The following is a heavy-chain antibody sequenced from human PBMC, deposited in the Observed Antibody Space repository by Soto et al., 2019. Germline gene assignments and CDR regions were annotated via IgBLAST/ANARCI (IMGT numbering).Heavy chain of an antibody. CDR3: ARDVSSEYASILDV. CDR2: IKEDESVK. Sequence: GGSLRLSCEGFRLTFSPYWMTWVRQAPGKGLEWVASIKEDESVKNYADSVKGRFTVPRDNVKRAMFLQMTSVRVDDTAVYFCARDVSSEYASILDVWGRGARVTVSS. D-gene: IGHD3-3*01. CDR1: RLTFSPYW. J-gene: IGHJ4*02. V-gene: IGHV3-7*03.